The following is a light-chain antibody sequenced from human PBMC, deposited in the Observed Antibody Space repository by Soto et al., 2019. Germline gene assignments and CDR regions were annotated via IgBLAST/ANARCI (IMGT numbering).Light chain of an antibody. Sequence: EVVMRQSPGTLSLSRGERATLSCRASQDVSSSYLACYQQKPCQAPGLLLYGASGRATGIPARFSGSGSATDFTLAISVLEPEDFAVCYFQQYGSSLNFVGGTTVDIK. CDR1: QDVSSSY. J-gene: IGKJ4*01. CDR2: GAS. CDR3: QQYGSSLN. V-gene: IGKV3-20*01.